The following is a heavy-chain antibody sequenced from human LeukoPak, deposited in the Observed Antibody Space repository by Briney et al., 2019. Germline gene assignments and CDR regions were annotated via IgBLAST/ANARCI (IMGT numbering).Heavy chain of an antibody. CDR2: IYYSGST. Sequence: SETLSLTCTVSGGSISSYYWSWIRQPPGKGLEGIGYIYYSGSTNYNPSLKSRVTISVNTSNNQFSLKLSSVTAADTAVYYCARDNSQDAFDIWGQGTMVTVSS. CDR1: GGSISSYY. J-gene: IGHJ3*02. D-gene: IGHD4-23*01. V-gene: IGHV4-59*01. CDR3: ARDNSQDAFDI.